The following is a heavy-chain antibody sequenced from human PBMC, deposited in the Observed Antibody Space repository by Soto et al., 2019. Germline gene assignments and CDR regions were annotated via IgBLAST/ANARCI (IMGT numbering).Heavy chain of an antibody. CDR2: IYPDESDT. J-gene: IGHJ4*02. V-gene: IGHV5-51*01. CDR1: GYSFSTSW. CDR3: ARIRSHGGETYGDY. Sequence: GEPLKIYSRTSGYSFSTSWTAWLRQMPGKDLEWMGLIYPDESDTKYSPYFQGKVTMSVDTYKNIAYLQLSSLKASDTATFYCARIRSHGGETYGDYWGQGTLVTVTS. D-gene: IGHD2-15*01.